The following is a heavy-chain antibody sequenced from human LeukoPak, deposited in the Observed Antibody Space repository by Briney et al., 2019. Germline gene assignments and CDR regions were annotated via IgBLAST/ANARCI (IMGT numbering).Heavy chain of an antibody. J-gene: IGHJ4*02. Sequence: GGSLRLSCAASGFTFDDYAMHWVRQAPGKGLEWVSGISWNSGSIGYADSVKGRFTISRDNAKNSLYLQMNSLRAEDTALYYCAKALGGGFGELDYCGQGTLVTVSS. CDR1: GFTFDDYA. CDR3: AKALGGGFGELDY. D-gene: IGHD3-10*01. V-gene: IGHV3-9*01. CDR2: ISWNSGSI.